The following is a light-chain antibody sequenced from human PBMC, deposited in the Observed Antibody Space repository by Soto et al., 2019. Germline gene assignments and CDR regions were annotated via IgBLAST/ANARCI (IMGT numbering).Light chain of an antibody. CDR2: GVS. J-gene: IGKJ4*01. CDR3: QQYGAYPLT. V-gene: IGKV3-20*01. Sequence: EIVLTQSPGTLSLSPGERATLSCRASQSVRSTYLAWYQQKPGLAPRLLIFGVSNRATGIPDRFSGSGSGTDFTLTISRLEPEDFAVYYCQQYGAYPLTVGGGTRVEIK. CDR1: QSVRSTY.